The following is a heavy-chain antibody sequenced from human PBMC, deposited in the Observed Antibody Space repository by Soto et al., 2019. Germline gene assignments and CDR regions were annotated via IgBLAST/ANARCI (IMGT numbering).Heavy chain of an antibody. CDR3: ARGPSSGHLDY. V-gene: IGHV3-53*02. J-gene: IGHJ4*02. CDR1: GFTVSSNY. Sequence: EVRLVETGGGLIQPGGSLRLSCAASGFTVSSNYMSWVRQAPGKGLGWVSVIYSGGSTYYADSVKGRFTISRDNSKITLYLQMHSLRAEDTPVYYCARGPSSGHLDYWGQATLVTLSS. CDR2: IYSGGST. D-gene: IGHD3-22*01.